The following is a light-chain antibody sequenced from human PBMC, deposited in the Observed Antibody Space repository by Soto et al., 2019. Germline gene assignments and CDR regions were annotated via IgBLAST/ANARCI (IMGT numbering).Light chain of an antibody. CDR2: NAS. V-gene: IGKV3-11*01. CDR1: QTVGND. Sequence: EIVLTQSPATMSLSPGERATLSCRASQTVGNDLAWYQQKPGQDPRLLIYNASNRATGTPVMFSGSWSGTVFSLTISILAPEDFALYYCQQRSTWPLTFGGGTKVEIK. CDR3: QQRSTWPLT. J-gene: IGKJ4*01.